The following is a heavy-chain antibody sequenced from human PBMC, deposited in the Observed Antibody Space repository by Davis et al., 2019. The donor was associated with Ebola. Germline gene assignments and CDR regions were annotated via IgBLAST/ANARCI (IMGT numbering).Heavy chain of an antibody. CDR1: GFTFSSYS. V-gene: IGHV3-21*01. CDR2: ISSDSSYI. D-gene: IGHD3-22*01. CDR3: ARDLVTDTMIVVVSGMDV. Sequence: GESLKISCAASGFTFSSYSMNWVRQAPGKGLEWVSSISSDSSYIYYADSVKGRFTISRDNAKNSLYLQMNSLRAEDTAVYYCARDLVTDTMIVVVSGMDVWGQGTTVTVSS. J-gene: IGHJ6*02.